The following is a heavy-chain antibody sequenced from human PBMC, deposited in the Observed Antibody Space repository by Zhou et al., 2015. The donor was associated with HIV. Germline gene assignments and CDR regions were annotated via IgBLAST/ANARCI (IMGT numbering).Heavy chain of an antibody. CDR2: IWYDGSNK. CDR3: ASPTRYSSSSFYYYGMDV. V-gene: IGHV3-33*01. Sequence: QVQLVESGGGVVQPGRSLRLSCAASGFTFSSYGMHWVRQAPGKGLEWVAVIWYDGSNKYYADSVKGRFTISRDNSKNTLYLQMNSLRAEDTAVYYCASPTRYSSSSFYYYGMDVWGQGTTVTVSS. CDR1: GFTFSSYG. J-gene: IGHJ6*02. D-gene: IGHD6-6*01.